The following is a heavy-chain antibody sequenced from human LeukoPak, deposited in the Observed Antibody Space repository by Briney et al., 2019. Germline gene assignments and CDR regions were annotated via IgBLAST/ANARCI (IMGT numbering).Heavy chain of an antibody. CDR2: IRYDGSNK. V-gene: IGHV3-30*02. J-gene: IGHJ4*02. CDR1: GFTFSSYG. Sequence: GGSLRLSCAASGFTFSSYGMHWVRQAPGKGLEWVAFIRYDGSNKYYADSVKGRFAISRDNSKNTLYLQMNSLRAEDTAVYYCAKPGGYCSSTSCYYYWGQGTLVTVSS. D-gene: IGHD2-2*01. CDR3: AKPGGYCSSTSCYYY.